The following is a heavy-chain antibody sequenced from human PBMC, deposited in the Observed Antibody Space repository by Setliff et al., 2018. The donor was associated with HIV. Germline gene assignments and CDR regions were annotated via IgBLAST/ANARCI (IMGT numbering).Heavy chain of an antibody. CDR3: ARSRTSSGYYGVTGYGMDV. V-gene: IGHV4-59*01. CDR1: GGSISSDY. D-gene: IGHD3-22*01. J-gene: IGHJ6*02. CDR2: IYYSGST. Sequence: PSETLSLTCTVSGGSISSDYWSWIRQPPGKGLEWIGYIYYSGSTNYNPSLKSRVTIPVATSKNQFSLKLNSGTTADTAVYYCARSRTSSGYYGVTGYGMDVWGQGTTVTVSS.